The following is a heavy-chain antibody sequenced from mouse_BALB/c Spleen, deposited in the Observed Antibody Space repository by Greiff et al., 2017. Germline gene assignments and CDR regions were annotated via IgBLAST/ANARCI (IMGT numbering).Heavy chain of an antibody. CDR2: INPYNDGT. CDR3: ARSHYRYLYWYFDV. J-gene: IGHJ1*01. CDR1: GYTFTSYV. V-gene: IGHV1-14*01. D-gene: IGHD2-14*01. Sequence: EVQLQQSGPELVKPGASVKMSCKASGYTFTSYVMHWVKRKPGQGLEWIGYINPYNDGTKYNEKFKGKATLTSDKSSSTAYMELSSLTSEDSAVYYCARSHYRYLYWYFDVWGAGTTVTVSS.